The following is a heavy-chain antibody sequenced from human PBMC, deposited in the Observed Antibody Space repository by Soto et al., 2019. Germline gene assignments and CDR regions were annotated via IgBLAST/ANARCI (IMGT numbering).Heavy chain of an antibody. CDR1: GFTFSSYA. D-gene: IGHD6-6*01. CDR2: ISYDGSNK. J-gene: IGHJ6*02. V-gene: IGHV3-30-3*01. CDR3: ARDLKRYSSSSAHHGMDV. Sequence: PGGSLRLSCAASGFTFSSYAMHWVRQAPGKGLEWVAVISYDGSNKYYADSVKGRFTISRDNSKNTLYLQMNSLRAEDTAVYYCARDLKRYSSSSAHHGMDVWGQGTTVTVSS.